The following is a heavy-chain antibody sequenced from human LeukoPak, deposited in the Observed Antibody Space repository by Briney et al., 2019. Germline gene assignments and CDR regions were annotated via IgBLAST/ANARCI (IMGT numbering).Heavy chain of an antibody. D-gene: IGHD2-2*01. V-gene: IGHV5-10-1*01. CDR3: ARHARYCGTTSCYFKY. J-gene: IGHJ4*02. CDR2: IDPSDSYA. CDR1: GYSFTSYW. Sequence: KCGESLKISCKGSGYSFTSYWISWVRQMPGKGLEWMGRIDPSDSYANYSPSFQGHVTISADKSIRTAYLQWNSLEASDTAMYYCARHARYCGTTSCYFKYWGQGTLVTVSS.